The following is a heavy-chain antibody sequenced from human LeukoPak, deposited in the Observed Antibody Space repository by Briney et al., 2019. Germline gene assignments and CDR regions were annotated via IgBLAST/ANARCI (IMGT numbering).Heavy chain of an antibody. V-gene: IGHV3-74*01. D-gene: IGHD3-3*01. CDR2: INSDGSST. J-gene: IGHJ4*02. Sequence: GGSLRLSCAASGFTFSSHWMHWVRQAPGKGLVWVSRINSDGSSTSYADSVKGRFTISRDNAKNTLYLQMNSLRAEDTAVYYCARAVWSGYYMDYWGQGTLVTVSS. CDR1: GFTFSSHW. CDR3: ARAVWSGYYMDY.